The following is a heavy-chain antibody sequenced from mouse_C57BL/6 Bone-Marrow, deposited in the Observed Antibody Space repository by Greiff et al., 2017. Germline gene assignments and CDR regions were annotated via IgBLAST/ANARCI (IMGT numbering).Heavy chain of an antibody. J-gene: IGHJ1*03. CDR1: GYSFTGYF. Sequence: EVQLQQSGPELVKPGDSVKISCKASGYSFTGYFMNWVMQSHGKSLEWIGRINPYNGDTFYNQKFKGKATLTVDKSSSTAHMELRSLTSEDSAVYYCARSAIFYYGSSDWYFDVWGTGTTVTVSS. CDR2: INPYNGDT. CDR3: ARSAIFYYGSSDWYFDV. D-gene: IGHD1-1*01. V-gene: IGHV1-20*01.